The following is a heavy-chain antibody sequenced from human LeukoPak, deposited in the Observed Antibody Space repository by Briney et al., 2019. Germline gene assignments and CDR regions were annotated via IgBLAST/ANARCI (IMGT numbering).Heavy chain of an antibody. Sequence: GGSLRLSCAASGFTFSSYSMNWVRQAPGKGLEWVSSISSSSSYIYYADSVKGRFTISRDNAKNSLYLQMNSLRAEDTAVYYCARVVAVAGEGDSYYYYGMDVWGQGTTVTVSS. CDR2: ISSSSSYI. J-gene: IGHJ6*02. CDR3: ARVVAVAGEGDSYYYYGMDV. CDR1: GFTFSSYS. V-gene: IGHV3-21*01. D-gene: IGHD6-19*01.